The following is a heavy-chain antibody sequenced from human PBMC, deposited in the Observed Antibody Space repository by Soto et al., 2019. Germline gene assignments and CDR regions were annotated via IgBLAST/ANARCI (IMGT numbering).Heavy chain of an antibody. J-gene: IGHJ4*02. D-gene: IGHD6-19*01. CDR2: IYSGGST. CDR3: ARGADPIAVAGAPYDY. Sequence: GGSLRLSCAASGFTVSSNYMSWVRQAPGKGLEWVSVIYSGGSTYYADSVKGRFTISRDNSKNTLYLQMNSLRAEDTAVYYCARGADPIAVAGAPYDYWGQGTLVTVSS. V-gene: IGHV3-66*01. CDR1: GFTVSSNY.